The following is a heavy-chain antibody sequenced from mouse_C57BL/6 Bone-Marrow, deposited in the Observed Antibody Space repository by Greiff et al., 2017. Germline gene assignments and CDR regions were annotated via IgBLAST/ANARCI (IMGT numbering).Heavy chain of an antibody. CDR3: AKRPLYYGSSSWYFDV. D-gene: IGHD1-1*01. Sequence: EVKLQESGPELVKPGASVKIPCKASGYTFTDYNMDWVKQSHGKSLEWIGDINPNNGGTIYNQKFKGKATLTVDKSSSTAYMELRSLTSEDTAVYYCAKRPLYYGSSSWYFDVWGTETTVTVSS. V-gene: IGHV1-18*01. J-gene: IGHJ1*03. CDR2: INPNNGGT. CDR1: GYTFTDYN.